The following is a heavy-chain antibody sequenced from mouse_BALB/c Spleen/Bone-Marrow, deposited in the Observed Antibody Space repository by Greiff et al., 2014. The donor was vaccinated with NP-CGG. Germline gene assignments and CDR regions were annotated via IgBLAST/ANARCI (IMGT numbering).Heavy chain of an antibody. CDR2: INPSNGGT. Sequence: LVESGAELVKPGASVKLSCKASGYTFTSYYMYWVKQRPGQGLEWIGKINPSNGGTNFNEKFKSRATLTVDKSSSTAYMQLSSLTSEDSAVYYCTRGRTWDFDYWGQGTTLTVSS. J-gene: IGHJ2*01. D-gene: IGHD4-1*01. CDR1: GYTFTSYY. CDR3: TRGRTWDFDY. V-gene: IGHV1-53*01.